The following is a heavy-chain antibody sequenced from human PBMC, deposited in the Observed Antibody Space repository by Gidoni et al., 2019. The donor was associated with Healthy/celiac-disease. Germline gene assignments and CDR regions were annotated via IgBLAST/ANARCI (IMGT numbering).Heavy chain of an antibody. V-gene: IGHV3-33*01. CDR1: GFTFSSYG. CDR3: ARDQGYSSSWLFDY. CDR2: IWYDGSNK. Sequence: QVQLVESGGGVVQPGRSLRLSCAASGFTFSSYGMHWVRQAPGKGLEWVAVIWYDGSNKYYADSVKGRFTISRDNSKNTLYLQMNSLRAEDTAVYYCARDQGYSSSWLFDYWGQGTLVTVSS. D-gene: IGHD6-13*01. J-gene: IGHJ4*02.